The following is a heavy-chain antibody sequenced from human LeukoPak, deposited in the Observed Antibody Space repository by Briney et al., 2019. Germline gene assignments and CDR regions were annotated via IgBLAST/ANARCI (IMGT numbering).Heavy chain of an antibody. CDR3: AKDSSGWTDYFDY. CDR2: ISWNSGSI. J-gene: IGHJ4*02. V-gene: IGHV3-9*01. Sequence: GGSLRLSCAASGFTFDDYAMHWVRQAPGKGLEWVSGISWNSGSIGYADSVKGRFTISRDNAKNSLYLQMNSLRAEDTALYYCAKDSSGWTDYFDYWGQGTLVTVSS. CDR1: GFTFDDYA. D-gene: IGHD6-19*01.